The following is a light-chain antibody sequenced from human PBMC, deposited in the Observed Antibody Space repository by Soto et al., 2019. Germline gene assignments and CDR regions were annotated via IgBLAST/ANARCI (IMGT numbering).Light chain of an antibody. V-gene: IGLV2-14*01. CDR3: SSYTISSTLV. J-gene: IGLJ2*01. CDR1: SSDVGGYNY. CDR2: DVS. Sequence: QSALTQPASVSGSPGQSITISCTGTSSDVGGYNYVSWYQQHPGKDPKLMIYDVSNRPSGVSNRFAGSKSGNTASLTISGVQAEDEADYYWSSYTISSTLVFGGGTQLTVL.